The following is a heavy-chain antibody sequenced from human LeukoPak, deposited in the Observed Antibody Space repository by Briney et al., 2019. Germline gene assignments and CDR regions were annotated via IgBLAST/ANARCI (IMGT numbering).Heavy chain of an antibody. Sequence: GGSLRLSCAASGITLSNYGMSWVRQAPGKGLEWVAGISGSGGSTNYADSVKGRFTISRDNPKNTLYLQMNSLRAEDTAVYFCAKRGVVIRVILVGFHKEAYYFDSWGQGALVTVSS. CDR1: GITLSNYG. D-gene: IGHD3-22*01. V-gene: IGHV3-23*01. CDR2: ISGSGGST. J-gene: IGHJ4*02. CDR3: AKRGVVIRVILVGFHKEAYYFDS.